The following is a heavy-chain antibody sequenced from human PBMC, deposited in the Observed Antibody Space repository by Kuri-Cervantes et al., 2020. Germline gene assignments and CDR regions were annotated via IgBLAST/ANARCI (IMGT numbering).Heavy chain of an antibody. CDR1: GFTFSGSA. CDR2: IRSKANSYAT. Sequence: GESLKISCAASGFTFSGSAMHWVRQASGKGLEWVGRIRSKANSYATAYAASVEGRFTISRDDSKNTAYLQMNSLKTEDTAVYYCARDKGIYDPSGVRGYYFDYWGQGTLVTVSS. J-gene: IGHJ4*02. CDR3: ARDKGIYDPSGVRGYYFDY. D-gene: IGHD3-22*01. V-gene: IGHV3-73*01.